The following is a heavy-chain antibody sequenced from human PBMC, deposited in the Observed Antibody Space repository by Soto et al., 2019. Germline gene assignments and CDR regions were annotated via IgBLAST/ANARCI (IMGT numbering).Heavy chain of an antibody. CDR3: AKNGQLPYCSSGMDV. D-gene: IGHD1-1*01. CDR1: GYTFTRYG. V-gene: IGHV1-18*01. CDR2: ISGYNGDT. Sequence: QGQLVQSGPEVKKPGASVKVSCKASGYTFTRYGISWVRQAPGQGLEWMGWISGYNGDTNYAQKVQGRVTMTIDTSTSTAYMELRSLTSDDTAIYYCAKNGQLPYCSSGMDVWGQGTTVTVSS. J-gene: IGHJ6*01.